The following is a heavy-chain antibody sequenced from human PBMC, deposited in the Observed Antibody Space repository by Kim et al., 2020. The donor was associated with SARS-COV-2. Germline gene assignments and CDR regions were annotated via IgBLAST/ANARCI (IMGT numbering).Heavy chain of an antibody. D-gene: IGHD3-10*01. V-gene: IGHV3-33*01. J-gene: IGHJ4*02. Sequence: YYADSVKCRFTISRDNSKNTLYLQMSSLRAEDTAVYYCARDYYGSGSYVYWGQGTLVTVSS. CDR3: ARDYYGSGSYVY.